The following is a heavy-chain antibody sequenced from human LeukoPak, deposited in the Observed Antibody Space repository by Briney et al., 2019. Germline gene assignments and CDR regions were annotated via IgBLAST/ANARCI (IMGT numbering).Heavy chain of an antibody. D-gene: IGHD2-15*01. CDR1: GFTVSSNN. J-gene: IGHJ4*02. V-gene: IGHV3-53*01. CDR2: IYSGGST. CDR3: ARGRSECSGGSCYSGGFDY. Sequence: PGGSLRLSCAASGFTVSSNNMSWVRQAPGKGLEWVSVIYSGGSTYYADSVKGRFTISRDNSKNTLYLQMNSLRAEDTAVYYCARGRSECSGGSCYSGGFDYWGQGTLVTVSS.